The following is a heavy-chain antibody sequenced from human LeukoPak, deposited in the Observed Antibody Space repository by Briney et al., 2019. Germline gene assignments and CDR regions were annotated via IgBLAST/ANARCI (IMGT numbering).Heavy chain of an antibody. CDR1: GFTFSSYA. CDR2: ISGSGGST. Sequence: GGSLRLSCAASGFTFSSYAMSWVRQAPGKGLEWVSAISGSGGSTYYADSVKGRFTISRDNSKNTLYLQMNSLRAEDTAVYYCASLPDCSSTSCRSIDYWSQGTLVTVSS. V-gene: IGHV3-23*01. CDR3: ASLPDCSSTSCRSIDY. J-gene: IGHJ4*02. D-gene: IGHD2-2*01.